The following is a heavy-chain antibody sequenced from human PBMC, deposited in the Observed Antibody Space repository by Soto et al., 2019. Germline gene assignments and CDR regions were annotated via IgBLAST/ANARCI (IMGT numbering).Heavy chain of an antibody. D-gene: IGHD1-7*01. CDR2: INHSGST. CDR1: GGSFSGYY. Sequence: ETLSLTCAVYGGSFSGYYWSWIRQPPGKGLEWIGEINHSGSTNYNPSLKSRVTISVDTSKNQFSLKLSSVTAADTAVYYCARTVRGGGTRLDHWGQGTLVTVSS. J-gene: IGHJ4*02. CDR3: ARTVRGGGTRLDH. V-gene: IGHV4-34*01.